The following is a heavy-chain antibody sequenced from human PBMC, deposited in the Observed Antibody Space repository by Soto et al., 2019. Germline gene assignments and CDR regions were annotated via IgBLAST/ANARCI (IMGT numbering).Heavy chain of an antibody. CDR2: ISYDGNNK. Sequence: GGSLRLSCAASGFTYSTYTMHWVRQAPGKGLEWVAVISYDGNNKFYADSVKGRFTISRDSTKQTLYLQMNSLRAEDTAVYYCARDFDYYDSSYYYYGMDVWGQGTTVTVSS. V-gene: IGHV3-30-3*01. CDR1: GFTYSTYT. CDR3: ARDFDYYDSSYYYYGMDV. D-gene: IGHD3-22*01. J-gene: IGHJ6*02.